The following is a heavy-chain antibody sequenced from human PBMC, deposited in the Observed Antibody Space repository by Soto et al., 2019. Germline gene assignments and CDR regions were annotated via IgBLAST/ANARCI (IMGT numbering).Heavy chain of an antibody. CDR2: IIPILGVA. J-gene: IGHJ6*03. D-gene: IGHD4-17*01. CDR3: ARVAEMGTVTKGFYYYMDV. Sequence: QVQLVQSGAEVKKPGSSVNVSCKASGSTFSNYTISWVRQAPGQGLEWMGRIIPILGVANYAQKFQGRVTITADKSTSTVDMEMSSLRSDDTAVYYCARVAEMGTVTKGFYYYMDVWGEGTTVTVSS. V-gene: IGHV1-69*02. CDR1: GSTFSNYT.